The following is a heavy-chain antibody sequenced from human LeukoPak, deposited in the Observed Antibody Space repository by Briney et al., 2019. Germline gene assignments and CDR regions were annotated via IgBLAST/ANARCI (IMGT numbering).Heavy chain of an antibody. J-gene: IGHJ6*03. Sequence: ASVKVSCKASGGTFSSYAISWVRQAPGQGLEWMGGIIPIFGTANYAQKFQGRVTITADESTSTAYMELSSLRSEDTAVYYCGALSPRDYYYMDVWGKGTTVTVS. CDR2: IIPIFGTA. CDR3: GALSPRDYYYMDV. V-gene: IGHV1-69*13. CDR1: GGTFSSYA.